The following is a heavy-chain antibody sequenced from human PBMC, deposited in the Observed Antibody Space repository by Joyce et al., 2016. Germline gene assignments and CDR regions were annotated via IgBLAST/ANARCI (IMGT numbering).Heavy chain of an antibody. D-gene: IGHD5-18*01. CDR1: GLSFDLHSF. J-gene: IGHJ2*01. CDR2: VYLHGIT. Sequence: QVQLQESGPGLVKPSETLSLTCGVSGLSFDLHSFWGWIRQPPGKGLECFGTVYLHGITHVSPSLKSRVTISMDTSKNQFSLNLNSLTAADTAVYFCARRPYNVHTPLGSDWYFDLWGRGTLVTVSS. V-gene: IGHV4-38-2*01. CDR3: ARRPYNVHTPLGSDWYFDL.